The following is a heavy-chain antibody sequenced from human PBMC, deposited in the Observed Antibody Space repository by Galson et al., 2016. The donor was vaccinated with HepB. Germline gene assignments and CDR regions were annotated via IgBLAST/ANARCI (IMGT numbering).Heavy chain of an antibody. J-gene: IGHJ6*01. CDR1: GLNFEDYT. V-gene: IGHV3-43*01. CDR2: INWDGGKT. CDR3: TKVPKRESGYYYYGMDV. Sequence: SLRLSCAVSGLNFEDYTMHWVRQAPGKGLEWVSLINWDGGKTYYGDSVKGRFTISRDNIKNSLYLKLNSLRPDDTALYYYTKVPKRESGYYYYGMDVWGPRDRGHRLL.